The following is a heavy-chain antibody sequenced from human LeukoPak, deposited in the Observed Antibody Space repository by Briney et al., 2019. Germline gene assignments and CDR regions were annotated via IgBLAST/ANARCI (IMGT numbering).Heavy chain of an antibody. V-gene: IGHV3-21*01. Sequence: GGSLRLSCEASAFTFRKYSLNWVRQAPGKGLEWVSSISSGSSYKYYADSVKGRFTISRDNAGNSLYLQMNSLRAEDTAVYYCAELGITMIGGVWGKGTTVTISS. CDR2: ISSGSSYK. J-gene: IGHJ6*04. D-gene: IGHD3-10*02. CDR1: AFTFRKYS. CDR3: AELGITMIGGV.